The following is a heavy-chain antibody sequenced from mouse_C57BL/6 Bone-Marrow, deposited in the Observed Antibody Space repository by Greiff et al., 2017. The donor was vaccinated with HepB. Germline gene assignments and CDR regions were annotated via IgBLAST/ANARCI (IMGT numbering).Heavy chain of an antibody. CDR2: IDPENGDT. Sequence: EVQLQQSGAELVRPGASVKLSCTASGFNIKDDYMHWVKQRPEQGLEWIGWIDPENGDTEYASKIQGKATITADTSSNTAYLQLSSLVSEDSAVYDCTTEEGWRMDYWGQGTSVTVSS. J-gene: IGHJ4*01. CDR3: TTEEGWRMDY. CDR1: GFNIKDDY. V-gene: IGHV14-4*01. D-gene: IGHD2-3*01.